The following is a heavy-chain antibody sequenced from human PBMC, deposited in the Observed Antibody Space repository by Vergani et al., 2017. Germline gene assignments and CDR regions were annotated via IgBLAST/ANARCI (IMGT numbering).Heavy chain of an antibody. CDR1: GFTFSSYS. CDR3: AREGGTVSGFDY. V-gene: IGHV3-21*05. J-gene: IGHJ4*02. CDR2: ISSSSSYI. Sequence: EVQLVESGGGLVQPGGSLRLSCAASGFTFSSYSMNWVRQAPGKGLEWVSYISSSSSYIYYADSGKGRFTISRDNAKNSLYLQMNSLRAEDTAVYYCAREGGTVSGFDYWGQGTLVTVSS. D-gene: IGHD4-17*01.